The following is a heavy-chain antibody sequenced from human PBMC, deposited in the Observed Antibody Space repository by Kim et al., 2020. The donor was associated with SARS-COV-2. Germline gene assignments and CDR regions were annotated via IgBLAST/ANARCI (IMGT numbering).Heavy chain of an antibody. V-gene: IGHV4-39*01. CDR1: GGSFSSSSYY. CDR2: IYYSGST. CDR3: ASHGYSSVLYYFDP. J-gene: IGHJ4*01. Sequence: SETLSLTCTVSGGSFSSSSYYWGWIRQPPGKGLAWIWSIYYSGSTYYNPSLKSRVTISVDTSKNQFSLRQSSVTAADTAVYYCASHGYSSVLYYFDPWG. D-gene: IGHD6-19*01.